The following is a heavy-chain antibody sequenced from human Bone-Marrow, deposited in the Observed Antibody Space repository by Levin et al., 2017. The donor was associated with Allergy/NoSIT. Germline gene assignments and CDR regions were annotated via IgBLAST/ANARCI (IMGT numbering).Heavy chain of an antibody. CDR1: GGSISSYY. D-gene: IGHD2-15*01. J-gene: IGHJ6*03. Sequence: SETLSLTCTVSGGSISSYYWTWIRQAPEKRLEWIGYIYYNGKSNYNPSLKTRVSISIDTSKNLFSLSLSSVTAADSAIYYCARAIPSGGSSYYYYYMAVWGKGITVTVSS. CDR2: IYYNGKS. V-gene: IGHV4-59*01. CDR3: ARAIPSGGSSYYYYYMAV.